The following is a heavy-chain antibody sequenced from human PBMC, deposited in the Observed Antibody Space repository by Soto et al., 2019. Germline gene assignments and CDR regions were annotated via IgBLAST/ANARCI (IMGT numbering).Heavy chain of an antibody. V-gene: IGHV4-31*03. D-gene: IGHD6-19*01. Sequence: PSETLSLTCSVFGVSVSSSGYYWSWIRHHPGKGLEWIGYIYYSGSTNYNPSLRSRITISMHTSENRFSLKLSSMTAADTAVYYCARAVLVEAGVMAHFYYGMDVWGQGTTVTVSS. J-gene: IGHJ6*02. CDR3: ARAVLVEAGVMAHFYYGMDV. CDR1: GVSVSSSGYY. CDR2: IYYSGST.